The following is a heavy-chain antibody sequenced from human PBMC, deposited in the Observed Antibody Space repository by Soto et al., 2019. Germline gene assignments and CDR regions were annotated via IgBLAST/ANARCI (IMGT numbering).Heavy chain of an antibody. Sequence: EVQLLDSGGGLVQPGGSLRLSCAASGFTFSSYALSWVRQAPGKGLEWVSGISGSGDSKNYADSVKGRFTISRDNSENTVYLQMNSLRAEDTAVYYCAKRFCTSTTCLSLDFYYYIGVWGEGTTVTVSS. J-gene: IGHJ6*03. V-gene: IGHV3-23*01. D-gene: IGHD2-2*01. CDR2: ISGSGDSK. CDR3: AKRFCTSTTCLSLDFYYYIGV. CDR1: GFTFSSYA.